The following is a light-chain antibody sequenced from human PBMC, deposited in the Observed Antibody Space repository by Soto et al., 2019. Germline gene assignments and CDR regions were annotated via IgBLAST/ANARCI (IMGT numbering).Light chain of an antibody. CDR2: AAS. J-gene: IGKJ5*01. CDR1: QGLSSY. Sequence: IQLTQSPSSLSASFGDRVTITCRASQGLSSYLAWYQQKPGKAPKLLIYAASTLQSGVPPRFSGSGSGTHFTLTISSLQPEDAATYYCQKYNTAPYTFGQGTRLEI. CDR3: QKYNTAPYT. V-gene: IGKV1-27*01.